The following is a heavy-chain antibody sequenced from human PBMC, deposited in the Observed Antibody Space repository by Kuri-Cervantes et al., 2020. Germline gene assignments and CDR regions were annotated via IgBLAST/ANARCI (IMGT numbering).Heavy chain of an antibody. CDR3: ARVQPTQSLPRDAKRGYGSGTLFDY. D-gene: IGHD3-10*01. CDR1: GYTFTSYD. V-gene: IGHV1-8*01. J-gene: IGHJ4*02. Sequence: ASVKVSCKASGYTFTSYDINWVRQATGQGFEWMGWMNPNSGNTGYAQKFQGRVTMTRNTSISTAYMELSSLRSEDTAVYYCARVQPTQSLPRDAKRGYGSGTLFDYWGQGTLVTVSS. CDR2: MNPNSGNT.